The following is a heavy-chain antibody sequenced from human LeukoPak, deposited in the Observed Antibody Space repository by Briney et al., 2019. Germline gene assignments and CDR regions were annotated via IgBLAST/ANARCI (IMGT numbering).Heavy chain of an antibody. V-gene: IGHV4-39*01. J-gene: IGHJ4*02. CDR2: IYYSGST. CDR3: ARVEMATAY. CDR1: GGSISSSSYY. Sequence: PSETLSLTCTVSGGSISSSSYYWGWIRQPPGKGLEWIGSIYYSGSTYHNPSLKSRVTISVDTSKNQFSLKLSSVTAADTAVYYCARVEMATAYWGQGTLVTVSS. D-gene: IGHD5-24*01.